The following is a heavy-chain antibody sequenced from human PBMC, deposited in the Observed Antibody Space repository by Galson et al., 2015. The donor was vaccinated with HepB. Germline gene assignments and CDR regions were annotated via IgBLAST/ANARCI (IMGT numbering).Heavy chain of an antibody. D-gene: IGHD3-22*01. CDR3: VKGYEDDSSGYIDY. Sequence: SLRLSCAASGFTFSSYAMHWVRQAPGKGLEYVSAISSNGGSTYYADSVKGRFTISRDNSENTLYLQMSSLRAEDTAVYYCVKGYEDDSSGYIDYWGQGTLVTVSS. CDR1: GFTFSSYA. J-gene: IGHJ4*02. CDR2: ISSNGGST. V-gene: IGHV3-64D*06.